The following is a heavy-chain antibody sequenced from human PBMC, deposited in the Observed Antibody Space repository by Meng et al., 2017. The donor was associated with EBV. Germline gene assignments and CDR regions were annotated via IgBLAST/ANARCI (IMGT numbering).Heavy chain of an antibody. J-gene: IGHJ4*02. D-gene: IGHD3-10*01. CDR1: GGSFRSGA. Sequence: VQWQQSGTVGTTSGASVKVSCSTPGGSFRSGAVSWVRQAPGQGVEWMGGLIPMSGAPHYAQKFQDRVTIIADESTSTHSMELNNLRFEDTAMYYCASESGRGFTPDYWGQGTLVTVSS. V-gene: IGHV1-69*01. CDR2: LIPMSGAP. CDR3: ASESGRGFTPDY.